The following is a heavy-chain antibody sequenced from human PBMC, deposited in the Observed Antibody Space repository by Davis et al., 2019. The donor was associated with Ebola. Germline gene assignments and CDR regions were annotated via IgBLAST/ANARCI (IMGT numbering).Heavy chain of an antibody. CDR1: GFTFSSYS. CDR3: ANGPAYDSSGYFDY. V-gene: IGHV3-21*01. D-gene: IGHD3-22*01. CDR2: ISSSSSYI. Sequence: GESLKISCAASGFTFSSYSMSWVRQAPGKGLEWVSSISSSSSYIYYADSVKGRFTISRDNAKNSLYLQMNSLRAEDTAVYYCANGPAYDSSGYFDYWGQGTLVTVSS. J-gene: IGHJ4*02.